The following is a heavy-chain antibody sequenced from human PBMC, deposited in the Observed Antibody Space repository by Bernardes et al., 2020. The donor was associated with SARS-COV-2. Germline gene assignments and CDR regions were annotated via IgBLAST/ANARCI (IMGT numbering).Heavy chain of an antibody. CDR1: GFTVSSNY. V-gene: IGHV3-53*01. J-gene: IGHJ2*01. CDR3: ASYSSGWYYWHFDL. CDR2: IYSGGST. D-gene: IGHD6-19*01. Sequence: GSLRLSCAASGFTVSSNYMSWVRQAPGKGLEWVSVIYSGGSTYYADSVKGRFTISRDTSKNMLYLQMNSLRAEDTAVYYCASYSSGWYYWHFDLWGRGTLVTVSS.